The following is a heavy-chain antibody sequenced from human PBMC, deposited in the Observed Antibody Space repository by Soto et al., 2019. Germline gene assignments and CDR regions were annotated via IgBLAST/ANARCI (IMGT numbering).Heavy chain of an antibody. CDR2: IYNTNST. CDR1: GFTVSSNS. V-gene: IGHV3-53*04. J-gene: IGHJ4*02. D-gene: IGHD1-1*01. CDR3: ARERRESYFDY. Sequence: PGGSLRLSCAASGFTVSSNSMSWVRQAPGKGLEWVSFIYNTNSTYYADSVKGRFTISRHNSKNTLYLQMNSLRPEDTAVYYCARERRESYFDYWGQGTLVTVSS.